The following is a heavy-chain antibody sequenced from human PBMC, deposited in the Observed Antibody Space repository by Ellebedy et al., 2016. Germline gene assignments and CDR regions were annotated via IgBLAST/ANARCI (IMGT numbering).Heavy chain of an antibody. CDR3: ARVRGELHNYYYYGMDV. CDR2: IIPILGIA. D-gene: IGHD1-26*01. CDR1: GGTFSSYA. V-gene: IGHV1-69*04. J-gene: IGHJ6*02. Sequence: ASVKVSCKASGGTFSSYAISWVRQAPGQGLEWMGRIIPILGIANYAQKFQGRVTITADKSTSTAYMELSSLRSEDTAVYYCARVRGELHNYYYYGMDVWGQGTTVTVSS.